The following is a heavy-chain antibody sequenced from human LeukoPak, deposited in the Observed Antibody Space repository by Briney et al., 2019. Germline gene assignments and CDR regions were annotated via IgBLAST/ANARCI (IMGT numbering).Heavy chain of an antibody. Sequence: GGSLRLSCAASGFTFSSYAMSWVRQAPGKGLEWVSAISGSGGSTYYADSVKGRFTISRDNSKNTLYVHVNSLRAEDTAVYYCAKPNSDSSLYYFDYWGQGTLVTVSS. V-gene: IGHV3-23*01. CDR2: ISGSGGST. J-gene: IGHJ4*02. CDR1: GFTFSSYA. CDR3: AKPNSDSSLYYFDY. D-gene: IGHD2-8*01.